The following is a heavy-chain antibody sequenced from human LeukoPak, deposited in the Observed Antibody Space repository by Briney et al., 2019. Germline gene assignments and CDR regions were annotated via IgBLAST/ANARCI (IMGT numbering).Heavy chain of an antibody. Sequence: GGSLRLSCAASGFTFSSYWMSWVRQAPGKGREWVANIKQDGSEKFFGDSVKGRFTISRDNAKNSLYLQMNSLRAEDTAVYYFARDPGGLGLSLYWGQGTLVTGSS. D-gene: IGHD2-8*02. CDR1: GFTFSSYW. J-gene: IGHJ4*02. CDR2: IKQDGSEK. V-gene: IGHV3-7*01. CDR3: ARDPGGLGLSLY.